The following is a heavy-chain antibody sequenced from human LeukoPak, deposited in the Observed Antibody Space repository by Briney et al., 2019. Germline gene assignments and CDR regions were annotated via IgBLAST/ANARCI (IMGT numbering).Heavy chain of an antibody. CDR1: GGTFSSYA. D-gene: IGHD1-26*01. CDR3: ARGSIVGAKTLGFGAFDI. V-gene: IGHV1-69*13. CDR2: IIPIFGTA. Sequence: ASVKVSCKASGGTFSSYAISWVRQAPGQGLEWMGGIIPIFGTANYAQKFQGRVTITADESTSTAYMELSSLRSEDTAVYYCARGSIVGAKTLGFGAFDIWGQGTMVTVSS. J-gene: IGHJ3*02.